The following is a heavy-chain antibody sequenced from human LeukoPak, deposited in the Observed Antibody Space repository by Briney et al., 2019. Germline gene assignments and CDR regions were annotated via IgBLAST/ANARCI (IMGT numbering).Heavy chain of an antibody. D-gene: IGHD3-10*01. Sequence: GGSLRLSWAASGFTFSTYSMNWVRQAQGKGLEWVSYISSSSGTIYYADSVKGRFTISRDNAKNSLYLQVNSLRAEDTAVYYCARGGYYFDYWGQGTLVTVSS. J-gene: IGHJ4*02. CDR1: GFTFSTYS. CDR3: ARGGYYFDY. V-gene: IGHV3-48*04. CDR2: ISSSSGTI.